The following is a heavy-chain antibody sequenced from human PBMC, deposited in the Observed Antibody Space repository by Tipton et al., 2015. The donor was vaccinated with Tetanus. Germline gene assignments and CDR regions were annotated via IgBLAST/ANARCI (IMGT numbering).Heavy chain of an antibody. D-gene: IGHD1-26*01. Sequence: TLSLTCTVSGGSISSSSYYWGWIRQPPGKGLEWIGSIYYSGSTYYNPSLKSRVTISVDTSKNQFSLMLSSVTAADTAVYYCARLRVGATNDYWGQGTPATVSS. J-gene: IGHJ4*02. CDR3: ARLRVGATNDY. CDR2: IYYSGST. V-gene: IGHV4-39*01. CDR1: GGSISSSSYY.